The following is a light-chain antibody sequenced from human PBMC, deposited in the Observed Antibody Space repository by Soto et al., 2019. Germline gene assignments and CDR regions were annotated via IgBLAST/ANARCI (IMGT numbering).Light chain of an antibody. V-gene: IGLV7-43*01. Sequence: QAVVTQEPSLTVSPGGTVTLTCASSTGPVTSAYYPNWFQQKPGQAPRPLIYGISNKHSWTPARISGSLLGGKAALTLSGAQPEDEAEYYCLLYFGGAPDYVFGTGTKLTVL. J-gene: IGLJ1*01. CDR2: GIS. CDR1: TGPVTSAYY. CDR3: LLYFGGAPDYV.